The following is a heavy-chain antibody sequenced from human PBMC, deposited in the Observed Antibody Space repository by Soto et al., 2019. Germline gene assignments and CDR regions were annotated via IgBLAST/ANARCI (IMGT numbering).Heavy chain of an antibody. V-gene: IGHV3-23*01. Sequence: GGSLRLSCAASGFTFSSYAMSWVRQAPGKGLEWVSAISGSGGSTYYADSVKGRFTISRDNSKNTLYLQMNSLRAEDTAVYYCAKSRDINGYDILTGYYRGPSDYWGQGTLVTVSS. J-gene: IGHJ4*02. D-gene: IGHD3-9*01. CDR3: AKSRDINGYDILTGYYRGPSDY. CDR2: ISGSGGST. CDR1: GFTFSSYA.